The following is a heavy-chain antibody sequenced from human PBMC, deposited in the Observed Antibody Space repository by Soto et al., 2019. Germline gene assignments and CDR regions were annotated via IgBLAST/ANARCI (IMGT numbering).Heavy chain of an antibody. CDR1: GYSFTSYW. Sequence: PGESLKSSCNGSGYSFTSYWIGCVRQIPGKVLEWMGIIYPGDSDTRYSPSFQGQVTISADKSISTAYLQWSSLKASDTAMYYCARKVVYSGSVDYYYYGMDVWGQGNIGHRLL. J-gene: IGHJ6*01. CDR3: ARKVVYSGSVDYYYYGMDV. D-gene: IGHD5-12*01. V-gene: IGHV5-51*01. CDR2: IYPGDSDT.